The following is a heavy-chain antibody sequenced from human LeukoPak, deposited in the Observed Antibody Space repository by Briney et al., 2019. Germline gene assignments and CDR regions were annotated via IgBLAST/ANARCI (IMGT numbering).Heavy chain of an antibody. J-gene: IGHJ4*02. CDR1: GFNVTTNY. Sequence: PGGSLRLSCAASGFNVTTNYMSWVRQASGKGLEWVSVIYSGGTTYYADSVKGRFTISRDISKNPLSLQMNSLRAEDTAVYYCARGRRDGYNLGYWGQGTLVAVSS. CDR2: IYSGGTT. CDR3: ARGRRDGYNLGY. D-gene: IGHD5-24*01. V-gene: IGHV3-53*01.